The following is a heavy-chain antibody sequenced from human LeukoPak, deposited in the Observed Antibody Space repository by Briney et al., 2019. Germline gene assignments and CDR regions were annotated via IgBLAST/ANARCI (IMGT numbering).Heavy chain of an antibody. CDR1: GFTLSDYY. J-gene: IGHJ4*02. D-gene: IGHD3-22*01. Sequence: GGSLRLSCAASGFTLSDYYMSWIRQAPGKGLEWVSYISSSGTTIYYADSVKGRFTISRDNAKNSLYLQMNSLRAEDTAIYYCARDRREFDTSGDFDYWGQGTLVTVSS. CDR2: ISSSGTTI. CDR3: ARDRREFDTSGDFDY. V-gene: IGHV3-11*01.